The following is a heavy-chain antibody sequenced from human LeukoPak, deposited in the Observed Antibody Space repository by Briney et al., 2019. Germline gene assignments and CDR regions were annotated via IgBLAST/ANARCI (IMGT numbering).Heavy chain of an antibody. V-gene: IGHV1-69*04. J-gene: IGHJ4*02. CDR3: ATGGKYCYDSSGQFDY. CDR1: GGTFSSYA. Sequence: ASVKVSCKASGGTFSSYAISWVRQAPGQGLEWMGRIIPILGIANYAQKFQGRVTITADKSTSTAYMELSSLRSEDTAVYYCATGGKYCYDSSGQFDYWGQGTLVTVSS. D-gene: IGHD3-22*01. CDR2: IIPILGIA.